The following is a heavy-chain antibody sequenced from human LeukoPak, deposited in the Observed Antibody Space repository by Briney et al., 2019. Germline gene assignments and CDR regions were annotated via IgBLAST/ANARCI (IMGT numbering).Heavy chain of an antibody. CDR1: GGTFSSYA. J-gene: IGHJ4*01. Sequence: SVKVSCKASGGTFSSYAISWVRQAPGQGLEWMGRIIPILGIANYAQKFQGRVTITADKSTSTAYMELSSLRSEDTAVYYCARDAMIVVVTLFDYWGQEPWSPSPQ. D-gene: IGHD3-22*01. CDR3: ARDAMIVVVTLFDY. V-gene: IGHV1-69*04. CDR2: IIPILGIA.